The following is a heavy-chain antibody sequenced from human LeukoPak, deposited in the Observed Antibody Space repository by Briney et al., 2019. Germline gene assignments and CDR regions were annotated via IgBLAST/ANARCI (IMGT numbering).Heavy chain of an antibody. CDR1: GGSISSSSYY. J-gene: IGHJ4*02. CDR2: IYYSGST. V-gene: IGHV4-39*07. CDR3: ARSSSWYEAVFDY. D-gene: IGHD6-13*01. Sequence: SETLSLTCTVSGGSISSSSYYWGWIRQPPGKGLEWIGSIYYSGSTYYNPSLKSRVTISVDTSKNQFSLELSSVTAADTAVYYCARSSSWYEAVFDYWGQGTLVTVSS.